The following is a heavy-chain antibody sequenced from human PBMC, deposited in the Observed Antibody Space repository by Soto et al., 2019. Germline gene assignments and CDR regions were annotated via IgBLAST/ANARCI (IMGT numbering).Heavy chain of an antibody. J-gene: IGHJ4*02. CDR2: IYYSGST. CDR1: GGSIDNNNY. V-gene: IGHV4-31*11. CDR3: ARAPLN. Sequence: SETLSLTCAVSGGSIDNNNYWSWIRQHPGKGLEWTGYIYYSGSTYYNPSLKSRVTISVDTSKNQFSLKLSSVTAADTAVYYCARAPLNWGQGTLVTVSS.